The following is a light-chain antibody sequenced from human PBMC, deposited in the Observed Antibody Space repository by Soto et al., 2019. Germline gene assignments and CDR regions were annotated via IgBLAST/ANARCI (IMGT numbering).Light chain of an antibody. J-gene: IGKJ1*01. CDR2: GAS. CDR3: QQRGNWPPTWT. Sequence: EIVMTQSPGTLSLSPGERATLSCRASQSVSSRLAWYQQKPGQAPRLLISGASSRATGIPDRFSGSWSGTDFTLTINGLEPEDSAVYYCQQRGNWPPTWTFGQGTKVDI. CDR1: QSVSSR. V-gene: IGKV3-11*01.